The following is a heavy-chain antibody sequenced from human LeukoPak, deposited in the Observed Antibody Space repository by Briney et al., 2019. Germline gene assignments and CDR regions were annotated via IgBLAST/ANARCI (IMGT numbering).Heavy chain of an antibody. CDR3: ARDRGGRALDI. J-gene: IGHJ3*02. CDR2: ISGSGGSI. V-gene: IGHV3-23*01. Sequence: GGSLRLSCAASGFTFSSYAMSWVRQAPGKGLEWVSAISGSGGSIYYADSVKGRFTISRDNAKNSLYLQMNSLRAEDTAVYYCARDRGGRALDIWGQGTMVTVSS. CDR1: GFTFSSYA. D-gene: IGHD3-16*01.